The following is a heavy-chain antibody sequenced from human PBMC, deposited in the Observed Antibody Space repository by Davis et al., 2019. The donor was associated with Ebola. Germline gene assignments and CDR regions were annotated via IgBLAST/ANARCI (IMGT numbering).Heavy chain of an antibody. CDR2: INPSGGST. CDR1: GYTLTSYY. D-gene: IGHD3-10*01. CDR3: ARDPRYYYGSGDPYYYYGMDV. V-gene: IGHV1-46*01. Sequence: AASVKVSCKASGYTLTSYYMHWVRQAPGQGLEWMGIINPSGGSTSYAQKFQGRVTMTTDTSTSTAYMELRSLRSDDTAVYYCARDPRYYYGSGDPYYYYGMDVWGQGTTVTVSS. J-gene: IGHJ6*02.